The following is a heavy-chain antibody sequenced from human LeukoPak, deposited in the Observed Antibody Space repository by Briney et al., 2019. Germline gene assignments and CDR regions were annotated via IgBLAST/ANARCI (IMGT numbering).Heavy chain of an antibody. D-gene: IGHD3-3*01. CDR2: IYYSGST. J-gene: IGHJ4*02. Sequence: GSLRLSCAASGFTFSDYYMSWIRQPPGKGLEWIGYIYYSGSTNYNPSLKSRVTISVDTSKNQFSLKLSSVTAADTAVYYCARLDDFWSGHYFDYWGQGTLVTVSS. CDR3: ARLDDFWSGHYFDY. CDR1: GFTFSDYY. V-gene: IGHV4-59*08.